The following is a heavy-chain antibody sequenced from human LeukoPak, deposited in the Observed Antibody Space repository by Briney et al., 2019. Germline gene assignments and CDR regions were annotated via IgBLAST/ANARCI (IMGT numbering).Heavy chain of an antibody. V-gene: IGHV3-23*01. CDR1: GFTFSNYA. Sequence: PGGSLRLSCAASGFTFSNYAMIWVRQPPGKGLEWVSAISGRGGWTYYADSVKGRFTISRDDSKNTMWLQMNSLRAEDTALYYCAKDPDYYYMDVWGKGTTVTVSS. J-gene: IGHJ6*03. CDR2: ISGRGGWT. CDR3: AKDPDYYYMDV.